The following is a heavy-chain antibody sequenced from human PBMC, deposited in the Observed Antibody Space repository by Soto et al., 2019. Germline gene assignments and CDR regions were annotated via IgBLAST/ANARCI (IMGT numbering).Heavy chain of an antibody. CDR3: ARGTVTTPFDY. CDR2: ISYDGSNK. Sequence: QVQLVESGGGVVQPGRSLRLSCAASGFTFSSYPMHWVRQAPGTGLEWVAIISYDGSNKYYADSVKGRFTISRDNSKKVYLQMNSLRTEDTAVYYCARGTVTTPFDYWGQGTLVTVSS. D-gene: IGHD4-17*01. CDR1: GFTFSSYP. J-gene: IGHJ4*02. V-gene: IGHV3-30-3*01.